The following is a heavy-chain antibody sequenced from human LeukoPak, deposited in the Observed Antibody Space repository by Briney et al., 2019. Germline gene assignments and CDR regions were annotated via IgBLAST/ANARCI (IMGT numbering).Heavy chain of an antibody. V-gene: IGHV1-69*13. CDR1: GGTFSSYV. CDR2: INPIFGTA. J-gene: IGHJ6*03. D-gene: IGHD3-3*01. CDR3: ARDLRLQGKIFGYNMDA. Sequence: ASVKVSCKASGGTFSSYVISWVRQAPGQGLEWMGGINPIFGTANYAQKFQGRVTITADESTSTAYMELSSLRSEDTAVYYCARDLRLQGKIFGYNMDAWGKGTTVTVSS.